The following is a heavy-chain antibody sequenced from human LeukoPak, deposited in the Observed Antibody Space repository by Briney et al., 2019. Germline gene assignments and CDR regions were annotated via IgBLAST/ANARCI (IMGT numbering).Heavy chain of an antibody. CDR3: ARDREYSSGYLDY. CDR1: GFTFSSYS. D-gene: IGHD6-19*01. V-gene: IGHV3-21*01. J-gene: IGHJ4*02. CDR2: ISSSSSYI. Sequence: GGSLRLSCAASGFTFSSYSMNWVRHAPGKGLEWVSSISSSSSYIYYADSVKGRFTISRDNAKNSLYLQMNGLRGEDTAVYYCARDREYSSGYLDYWGQGTLVTVSS.